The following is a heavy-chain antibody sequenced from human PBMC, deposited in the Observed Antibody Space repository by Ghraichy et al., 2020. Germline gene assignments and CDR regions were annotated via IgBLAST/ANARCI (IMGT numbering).Heavy chain of an antibody. J-gene: IGHJ4*02. V-gene: IGHV3-53*01. D-gene: IGHD6-13*01. CDR3: AHSSSWPGYFDY. Sequence: GSLRLSCAASGFTISDKFMTWVRQAPGKGLECVSVISGDGSTHYADSVKDRFTISRDYSRNTVYLQMNSLRADDTAVYYCAHSSSWPGYFDYWGQGTLVTVSS. CDR1: GFTISDKF. CDR2: ISGDGST.